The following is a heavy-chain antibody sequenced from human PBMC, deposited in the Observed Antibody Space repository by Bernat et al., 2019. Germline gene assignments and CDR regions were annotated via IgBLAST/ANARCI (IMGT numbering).Heavy chain of an antibody. D-gene: IGHD6-19*01. J-gene: IGHJ4*02. V-gene: IGHV4-59*01. CDR3: ARDLGSSGWYAIDY. CDR1: GGSISSYY. CDR2: IYYSGST. Sequence: QVQLQESGPGLVKPSETLSLTCTVSGGSISSYYWSWIRQPPGKGLEWIGYIYYSGSTNYNPSLKSRVTISVDTSKNQFSLKLSSVTAADTAVYYCARDLGSSGWYAIDYRGQGTLVTVSS.